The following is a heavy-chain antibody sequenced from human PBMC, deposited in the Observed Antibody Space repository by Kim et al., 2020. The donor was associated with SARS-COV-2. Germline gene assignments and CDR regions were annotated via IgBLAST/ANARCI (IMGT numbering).Heavy chain of an antibody. CDR2: ISGSGGST. V-gene: IGHV3-23*01. CDR3: AKDYYDSSGYYL. CDR1: GFTFNSYA. J-gene: IGHJ4*02. D-gene: IGHD3-22*01. Sequence: GGSLRLSCAASGFTFNSYAMSWVRQAPGKGLEWVSAISGSGGSTYYADSVKGRFTISRDNSKNTLYLQMNSLRAEDTAVYYCAKDYYDSSGYYLWGQGTLVTVSS.